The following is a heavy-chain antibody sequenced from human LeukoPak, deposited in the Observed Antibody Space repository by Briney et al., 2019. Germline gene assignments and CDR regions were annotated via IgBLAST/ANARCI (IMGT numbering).Heavy chain of an antibody. CDR3: ARDGTYTDYDPDFDI. V-gene: IGHV3-7*04. J-gene: IGHJ4*02. D-gene: IGHD5-12*01. CDR2: IKRDGSEK. Sequence: GGSLRLSRAASGFTFSRFWMSWVRQAPGKGLEWVANIKRDGSEKYYVDSVKGRFTISRDNAKNSLYLQMNSLRAEDAAVFYCARDGTYTDYDPDFDIWGQGTLVTVSS. CDR1: GFTFSRFW.